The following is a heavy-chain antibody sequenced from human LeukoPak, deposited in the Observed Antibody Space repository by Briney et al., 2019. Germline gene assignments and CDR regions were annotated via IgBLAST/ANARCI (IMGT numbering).Heavy chain of an antibody. Sequence: SVKVSCKASGGTFNNHAISWVRQAPGQGLEWMGGIIPIFGTPNYAQKFQGRVTVTADEATSTAYMKLSSLRYDDTAVYFCARGEISGYSFDYWGQGTLVTVSS. D-gene: IGHD3-22*01. CDR2: IIPIFGTP. CDR3: ARGEISGYSFDY. J-gene: IGHJ4*02. CDR1: GGTFNNHA. V-gene: IGHV1-69*13.